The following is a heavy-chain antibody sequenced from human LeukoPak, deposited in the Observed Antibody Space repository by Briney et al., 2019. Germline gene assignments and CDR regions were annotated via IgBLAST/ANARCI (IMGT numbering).Heavy chain of an antibody. D-gene: IGHD3-22*01. CDR3: ARPYYYDSRIDP. CDR1: GGSISSGDYY. J-gene: IGHJ5*02. V-gene: IGHV4-30-4*01. CDR2: MYYSGST. Sequence: SQTLSLTCTVSGGSISSGDYYWSWIRQPTGKGLEWIAYMYYSGSTYYNPSLKSRVTMSADTSKNQLSLKLSSVTAADTAVYYCARPYYYDSRIDPWGQGILVTVSS.